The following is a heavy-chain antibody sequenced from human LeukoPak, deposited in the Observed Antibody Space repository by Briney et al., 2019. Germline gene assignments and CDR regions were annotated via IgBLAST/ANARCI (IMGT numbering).Heavy chain of an antibody. J-gene: IGHJ6*02. D-gene: IGHD5-18*01. CDR3: ARLAQLYDYYYGMDV. V-gene: IGHV4-59*01. Sequence: PSKTLSLTCTVSGGSIRSYYWNWVRQPPGKGLEWIGYIYYSGSTNYNPSLKSRVTISVDSSKNQFSLKLSSVTAADTAVYYCARLAQLYDYYYGMDVWGHGTTVTVSS. CDR1: GGSIRSYY. CDR2: IYYSGST.